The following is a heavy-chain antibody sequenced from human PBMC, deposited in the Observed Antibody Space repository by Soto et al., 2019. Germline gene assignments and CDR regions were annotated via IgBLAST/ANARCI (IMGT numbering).Heavy chain of an antibody. CDR1: GYAFTGYA. V-gene: IGHV1-3*05. J-gene: IGHJ6*02. CDR3: ARAILDGDLTRHYHGMDV. Sequence: QVQLVQSGAAEKKPGASVKVSCKASGYAFTGYAIHWVRQAPGQWLEWVGWINAGNGDTKHSQNFQGRVTFTRDISASTAYMELSSLRSEDTAVYYCARAILDGDLTRHYHGMDVWGQGTTVTVSS. D-gene: IGHD6-6*01. CDR2: INAGNGDT.